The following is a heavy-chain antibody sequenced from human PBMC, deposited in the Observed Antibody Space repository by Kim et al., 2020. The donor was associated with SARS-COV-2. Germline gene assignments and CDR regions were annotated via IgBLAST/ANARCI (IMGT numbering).Heavy chain of an antibody. J-gene: IGHJ4*02. D-gene: IGHD1-26*01. CDR3: VRDLDWLLHDY. CDR2: T. V-gene: IGHV3-74*01. Sequence: THYAGSVKGRFTISRDKAKSTLYLQMNSLRAEDTAVYYCVRDLDWLLHDYWGQGTLVTVSS.